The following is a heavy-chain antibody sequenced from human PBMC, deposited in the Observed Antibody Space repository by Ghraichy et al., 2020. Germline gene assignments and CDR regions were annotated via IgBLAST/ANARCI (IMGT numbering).Heavy chain of an antibody. CDR3: ARDIQWEFYDY. CDR1: GFTFSSYV. J-gene: IGHJ4*02. D-gene: IGHD1-26*01. CDR2: TNTDGTTT. V-gene: IGHV3-74*01. Sequence: GGSLRLSCAAFGFTFSSYVMHWVRQVPGKGLVWVSRTNTDGTTTTYADSVKGRFTVSRDNAKNTLYLQMNSLRAEDTAVYYCARDIQWEFYDYWGQGTLVTVSS.